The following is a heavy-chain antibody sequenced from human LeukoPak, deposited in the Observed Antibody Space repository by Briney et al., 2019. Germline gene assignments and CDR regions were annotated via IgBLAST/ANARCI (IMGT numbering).Heavy chain of an antibody. J-gene: IGHJ4*02. V-gene: IGHV4-39*01. D-gene: IGHD5-18*01. Sequence: SETLSLTCSVYDAFISSNGYYWGWIRQPPGKGLEWVASIYHSGSAYYNPSLKSRVSISVDTSTNQFSLKVSSVTAADTAVYYCARLRGYSYGYLDYWGQGIPVTVSS. CDR2: IYHSGSA. CDR1: DAFISSNGYY. CDR3: ARLRGYSYGYLDY.